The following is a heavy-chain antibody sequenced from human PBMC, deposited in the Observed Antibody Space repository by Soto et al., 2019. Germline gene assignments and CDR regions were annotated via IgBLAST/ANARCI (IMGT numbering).Heavy chain of an antibody. Sequence: GGSLRLSCAASGFTFSSYSMNWVRQAPGKGLEWVSYISSSSSTIYYADSVKGRFTISRDNAKNSLYLQMNSLRDEDTAVYYCARRAYCGGDCYNFDYWGQGTLVTVSS. CDR3: ARRAYCGGDCYNFDY. J-gene: IGHJ4*02. D-gene: IGHD2-21*02. V-gene: IGHV3-48*02. CDR2: ISSSSSTI. CDR1: GFTFSSYS.